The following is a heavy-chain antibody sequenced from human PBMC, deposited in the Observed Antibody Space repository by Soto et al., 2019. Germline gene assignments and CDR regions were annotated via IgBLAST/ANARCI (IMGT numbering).Heavy chain of an antibody. Sequence: EVQLLESGGGLVQPGGSLRLSCAASGFTFSSFVMNWDRQAPGKGLEWVSTISPGADVSHYTDSVKGRFTISRDNSRRTLHLQMDSLRVEDAAVYFCVRRAITATTEWGAFDVWGQGTAVTVSS. D-gene: IGHD1-20*01. CDR2: ISPGADVS. V-gene: IGHV3-23*01. CDR1: GFTFSSFV. CDR3: VRRAITATTEWGAFDV. J-gene: IGHJ3*01.